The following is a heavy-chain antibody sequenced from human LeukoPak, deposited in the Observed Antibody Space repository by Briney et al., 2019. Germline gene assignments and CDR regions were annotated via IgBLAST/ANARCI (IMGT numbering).Heavy chain of an antibody. D-gene: IGHD3/OR15-3a*01. J-gene: IGHJ4*02. CDR1: GGSISSYY. CDR3: GRAFWAGTFDY. V-gene: IGHV4-59*01. Sequence: PSETLSLTCTVSGGSISSYYWSWIRQPPGKGLEWIGYIHFSGSTNYNPSLKNRVTILADTSKNQFPLKLSSVSAADTAVYYCGRAFWAGTFDYWGQGIMVTVSS. CDR2: IHFSGST.